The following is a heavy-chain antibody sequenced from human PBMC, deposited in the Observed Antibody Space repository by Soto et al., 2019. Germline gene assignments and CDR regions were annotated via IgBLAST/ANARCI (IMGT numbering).Heavy chain of an antibody. V-gene: IGHV3-74*01. CDR2: VNSDGSTT. CDR3: ARAQSIVGAQGDNWFDP. J-gene: IGHJ5*02. CDR1: GFTFHRYW. Sequence: GGSLRLSCAASGFTFHRYWMHWVRQAPGTGLVWVSRVNSDGSTTNYADSVKGRFTISRDNAKNTLYLQMNSLRAEDTAVYYCARAQSIVGAQGDNWFDPWGQGSLVTVSS. D-gene: IGHD1-26*01.